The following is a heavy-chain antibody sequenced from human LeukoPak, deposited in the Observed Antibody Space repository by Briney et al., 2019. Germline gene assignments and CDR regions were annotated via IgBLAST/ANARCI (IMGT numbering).Heavy chain of an antibody. CDR1: GGSITSGGYY. Sequence: SETLSLTCTVSGGSITSGGYYWSCVRQHPGKGLEWIGYIYHSGTSYYNPSLSSRVSISVDTSKNQSSLRLTSMTAADTAVYYCARVVGGARSSGYSILHFDYWGQGTLVTVSS. CDR3: ARVVGGARSSGYSILHFDY. CDR2: IYHSGTS. D-gene: IGHD3-22*01. J-gene: IGHJ4*02. V-gene: IGHV4-31*03.